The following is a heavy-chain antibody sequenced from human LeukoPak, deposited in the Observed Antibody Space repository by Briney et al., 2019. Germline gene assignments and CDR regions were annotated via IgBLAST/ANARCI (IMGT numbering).Heavy chain of an antibody. CDR3: AKQYRSRYYYDNSAYDY. V-gene: IGHV3-30*18. Sequence: GRSLRLSCAASGFTFSTYAMHWVRQAPGKGLECVAVTSYDGSNSYYADSVKGLFTISRDNSENTLYLQMDSLRTEDTAVYYCAKQYRSRYYYDNSAYDYWGQGTLVTVSS. CDR2: TSYDGSNS. J-gene: IGHJ4*02. CDR1: GFTFSTYA. D-gene: IGHD3-22*01.